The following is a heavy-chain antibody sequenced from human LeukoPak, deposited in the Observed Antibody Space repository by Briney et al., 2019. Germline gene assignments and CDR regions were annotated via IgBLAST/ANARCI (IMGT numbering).Heavy chain of an antibody. J-gene: IGHJ5*02. Sequence: VASVKVSCKASGYTFTSYDINWVRQATGQGLEWMGWMNPNSGNTGYAQKFQGRVTMTRNTSISTAYMELSSLRSEATAVYYCARGDIVVVPGTRNWFDPWGQGTLVTVSS. D-gene: IGHD2-2*01. CDR2: MNPNSGNT. CDR1: GYTFTSYD. CDR3: ARGDIVVVPGTRNWFDP. V-gene: IGHV1-8*01.